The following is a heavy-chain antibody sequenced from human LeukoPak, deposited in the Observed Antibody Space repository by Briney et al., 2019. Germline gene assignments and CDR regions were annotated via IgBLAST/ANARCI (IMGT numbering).Heavy chain of an antibody. V-gene: IGHV5-51*01. J-gene: IGHJ4*02. CDR3: ARQSRDDYGDYGCFDY. Sequence: GESLQISCKGSGYSFTSYWIGWVRQMPGKGLEWMGIIYPGDSDTRYSPSFQGQVTISADKSISTPYLQWSSLKASDIAMYYCARQSRDDYGDYGCFDYWGQGTLVTVSS. D-gene: IGHD4-17*01. CDR2: IYPGDSDT. CDR1: GYSFTSYW.